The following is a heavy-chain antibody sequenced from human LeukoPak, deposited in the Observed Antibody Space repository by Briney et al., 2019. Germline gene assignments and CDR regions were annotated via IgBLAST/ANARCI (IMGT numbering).Heavy chain of an antibody. CDR2: IYYSGST. CDR1: GGSISSGGYY. J-gene: IGHJ6*03. V-gene: IGHV4-31*03. CDR3: ARDGQSGYDSYYYYYYMDV. D-gene: IGHD5-12*01. Sequence: PSETLSLTCTVSGGSISSGGYYWSWIRQHPGKGLEWIGYIYYSGSTYYNPSLKSRVTISVDTSKNQFSLKLSSVTAADTAVYYCARDGQSGYDSYYYYYYMDVWGKGTTVTVSS.